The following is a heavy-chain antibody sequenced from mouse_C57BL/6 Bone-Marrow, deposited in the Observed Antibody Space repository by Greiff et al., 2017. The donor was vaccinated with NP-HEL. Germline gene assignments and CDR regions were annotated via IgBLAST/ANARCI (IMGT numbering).Heavy chain of an antibody. D-gene: IGHD2-14*01. V-gene: IGHV5-16*01. Sequence: EVMLVESEGGLVQPGSSMKLSCTASGFTFSDYYMAWVRQVPEKGLEWVANINYDGSSTYYLDSLKSRFIISRDNAKNILYLQMSSLKSEDTATYYCAREGGVRRSTYAMDCWGQGTSVTVSS. J-gene: IGHJ4*01. CDR3: AREGGVRRSTYAMDC. CDR2: INYDGSST. CDR1: GFTFSDYY.